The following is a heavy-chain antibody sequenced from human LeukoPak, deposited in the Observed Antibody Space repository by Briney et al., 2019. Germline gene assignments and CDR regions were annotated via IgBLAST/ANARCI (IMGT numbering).Heavy chain of an antibody. CDR3: ARVGLPFPSSSWYPGFDY. D-gene: IGHD6-13*01. CDR1: GDSISSGDYY. Sequence: PSETLSLTCTVSGDSISSGDYYWSWIRQPPGKGLEWLGYTYYSGSTSYSPSLKSRVTISVDTSKNQFSLKLSSVTAADTAVYYCARVGLPFPSSSWYPGFDYWGQGTLVTVSS. J-gene: IGHJ4*02. CDR2: TYYSGST. V-gene: IGHV4-30-4*08.